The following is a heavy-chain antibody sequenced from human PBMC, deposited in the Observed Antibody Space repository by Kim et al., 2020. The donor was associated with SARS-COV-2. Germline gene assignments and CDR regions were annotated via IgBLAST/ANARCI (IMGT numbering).Heavy chain of an antibody. CDR2: INHSGST. CDR3: ARGTDGLGEFVLVVWSYY. J-gene: IGHJ6*01. Sequence: SETLSLTCAVYGGSFSGYYWSWIRQPPGKGLEWIGEINHSGSTNYNPSLKSRVTISVDTSKNQFSLKLSSVTAADTAVYYCARGTDGLGEFVLVVWSYY. D-gene: IGHD2-8*02. V-gene: IGHV4-34*01. CDR1: GGSFSGYY.